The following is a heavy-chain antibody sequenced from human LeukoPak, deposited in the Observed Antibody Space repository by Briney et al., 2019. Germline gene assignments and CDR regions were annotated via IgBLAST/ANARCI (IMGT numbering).Heavy chain of an antibody. D-gene: IGHD5-18*01. V-gene: IGHV4-34*01. Sequence: PSETLSLTCAVYGGSFSGYYWSWIRQPPGKGLEWIGEINHSGSTNYNPSLKSRVTISVDTSKNQFSLKLSSVTAADTAVYHCARLVGRYSYGASDAFDIWGQGTMVTVSS. CDR2: INHSGST. CDR1: GGSFSGYY. CDR3: ARLVGRYSYGASDAFDI. J-gene: IGHJ3*02.